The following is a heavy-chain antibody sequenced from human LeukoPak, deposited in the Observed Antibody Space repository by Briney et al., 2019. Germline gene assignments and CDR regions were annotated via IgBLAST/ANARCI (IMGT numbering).Heavy chain of an antibody. CDR2: ISDDGSNT. CDR1: GFTFSYYW. Sequence: GGSLRLSCAASGFTFSYYWMHWVRQAPGKGLVWVSRISDDGSNTNYADFVKGRFTISRDNAKNTLYLQMDSLRAEDTGVYYCARSNQADDYWGQGTLVTVSS. J-gene: IGHJ4*02. V-gene: IGHV3-74*01. CDR3: ARSNQADDY. D-gene: IGHD1-14*01.